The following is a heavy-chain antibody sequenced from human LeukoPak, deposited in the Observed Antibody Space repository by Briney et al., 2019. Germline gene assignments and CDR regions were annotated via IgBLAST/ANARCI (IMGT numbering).Heavy chain of an antibody. CDR1: GGSISSYF. V-gene: IGHV4-59*01. CDR2: IYYNGST. J-gene: IGHJ4*02. D-gene: IGHD3-22*01. Sequence: SETLSLTCTVSGGSISSYFWSWIRQPPGGGLEWIGYIYYNGSTNYNPSLKSRVTISVDTSKKQFSLKMRSVTAADTAVYYCAREGHDSSAFDYWGQGTLVTVSS. CDR3: AREGHDSSAFDY.